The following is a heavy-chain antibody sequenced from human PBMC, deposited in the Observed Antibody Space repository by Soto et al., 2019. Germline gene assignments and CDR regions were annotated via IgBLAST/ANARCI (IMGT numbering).Heavy chain of an antibody. D-gene: IGHD2-15*01. J-gene: IGHJ4*02. CDR2: IWYDGSNK. CDR3: ARWGCSGSNCNLNQRSFDL. V-gene: IGHV3-33*01. CDR1: GFIFNEYG. Sequence: GGSLRLSCAASGFIFNEYGMHWVRQAPGKGLEWVAVIWYDGSNKYYADSVKGRFTFSRDNSKNTMALQMNSLRVEDTAIYYCARWGCSGSNCNLNQRSFDLWGQGTLVTVSS.